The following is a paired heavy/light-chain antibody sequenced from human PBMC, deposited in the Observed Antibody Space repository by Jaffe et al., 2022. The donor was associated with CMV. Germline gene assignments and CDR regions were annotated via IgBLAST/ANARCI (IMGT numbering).Light chain of an antibody. Sequence: SYELTQPLSVSVALGQTARITCGGSNIESKNVHWYQQKPGQAPVLVIYRDSDRPSGIPDRFSGSNSGNTATLIISGVQAGDEADYYCQVSRGVVFGGGTKLTVL. J-gene: IGLJ2*01. CDR1: NIESKN. CDR2: RDS. V-gene: IGLV3-9*01. CDR3: QVSRGVV.
Heavy chain of an antibody. CDR2: IYSGGVT. Sequence: EVQLVESGGGLIQPGGSLRLSCAASGFTVSNSYMSWIRQAPGKGLEWVSIIYSGGVTQYADSVRGRFTISRDKSNNTLYLQMNSLRAEDTAVYYCATDGSGYLSFDYWGQGVLVTVSS. CDR1: GFTVSNSY. J-gene: IGHJ4*02. CDR3: ATDGSGYLSFDY. D-gene: IGHD5-12*01. V-gene: IGHV3-53*01.